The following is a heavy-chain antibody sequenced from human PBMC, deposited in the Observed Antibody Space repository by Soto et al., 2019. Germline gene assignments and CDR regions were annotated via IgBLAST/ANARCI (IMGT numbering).Heavy chain of an antibody. CDR3: ARSAYYCSGGSCYPYYGMYV. J-gene: IGHJ6*02. CDR1: GDSVSSNSAA. CDR2: TYYRSKWYN. V-gene: IGHV6-1*01. Sequence: SQTLSLTCAISGDSVSSNSAALNWIRQSPSRGLEWLGRTYYRSKWYNDYAVSVKSRITINPDTSKNQFSLQLNSVTPEDTAVYYCARSAYYCSGGSCYPYYGMYVWGQGTTVTVSS. D-gene: IGHD2-15*01.